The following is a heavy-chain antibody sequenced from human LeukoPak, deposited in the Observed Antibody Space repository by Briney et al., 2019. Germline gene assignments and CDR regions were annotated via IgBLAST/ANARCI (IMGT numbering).Heavy chain of an antibody. CDR3: AKGLGVASLIVDALDM. J-gene: IGHJ3*02. D-gene: IGHD3/OR15-3a*01. CDR1: GFTFHDYA. Sequence: GGSLRLSCAASGFTFHDYAMHWVRQVPGKGLEWVSGITWNSGSVPYADSVRGRFTISRANAKNSLYLQMNSLRPEDMAFYYRAKGLGVASLIVDALDMWGQGTMVTV. CDR2: ITWNSGSV. V-gene: IGHV3-9*03.